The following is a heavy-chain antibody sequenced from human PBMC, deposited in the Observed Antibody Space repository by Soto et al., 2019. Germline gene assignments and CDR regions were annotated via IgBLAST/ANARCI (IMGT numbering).Heavy chain of an antibody. J-gene: IGHJ5*02. CDR1: GFTFSSYS. D-gene: IGHD6-13*01. CDR2: ISSSSSYI. CDR3: AREIPPPAAATDPNWFDP. Sequence: GGSLRLSCAASGFTFSSYSMNWVRQAPGKGLEWVSSISSSSSYIYYADSVKGRFTISRDNAKNSLYLQMNSLRAEDTAVYYCAREIPPPAAATDPNWFDPWGQGTLVTVSS. V-gene: IGHV3-21*01.